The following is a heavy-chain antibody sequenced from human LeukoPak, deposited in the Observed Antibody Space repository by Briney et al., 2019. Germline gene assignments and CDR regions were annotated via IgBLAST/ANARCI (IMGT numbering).Heavy chain of an antibody. J-gene: IGHJ3*02. CDR2: IYSGGST. D-gene: IGHD5-12*01. CDR3: ARDTWRRAFDI. CDR1: GFTGCSNY. V-gene: IGHV3-53*01. Sequence: GGSLRLSCAASGFTGCSNYIGWVRQAPGKGLEWVSVIYSGGSTYYADSVKSRFTISRDNSKNTLYLQMNSLRAEDTAVYYCARDTWRRAFDIWGQGTMVTVSS.